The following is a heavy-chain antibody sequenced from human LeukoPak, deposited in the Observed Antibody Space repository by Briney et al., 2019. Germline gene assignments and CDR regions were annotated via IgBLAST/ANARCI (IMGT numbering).Heavy chain of an antibody. D-gene: IGHD2-15*01. CDR3: ARYCSGGSCRPPSLGVNWFDP. Sequence: SETLSLTCTVSGGSISSYYWSWIRQPPGKGLEWIGYIYYSGSTNYNPSLKSRVTISVDTSKNQFSLKLSSVTAADTAVYYCARYCSGGSCRPPSLGVNWFDPWGQGTPVTVSS. CDR2: IYYSGST. V-gene: IGHV4-59*08. CDR1: GGSISSYY. J-gene: IGHJ5*02.